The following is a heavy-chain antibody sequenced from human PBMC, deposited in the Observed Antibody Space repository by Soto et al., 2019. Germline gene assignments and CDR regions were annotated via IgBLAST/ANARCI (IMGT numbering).Heavy chain of an antibody. V-gene: IGHV4-30-2*01. CDR1: GGSTSSGGYS. J-gene: IGHJ4*02. CDR3: ARGGLLPDY. D-gene: IGHD6-19*01. CDR2: ISHSGST. Sequence: QLQLQESGSGLVKPSQTLSLTCAVSGGSTSSGGYSWSWLRQPPGKGLEWIGYISHSGSTYYNPSSKSRVTISVDTSKNQFSLRLSSVTAADTAVYYCARGGLLPDYWGQGTLVTVSS.